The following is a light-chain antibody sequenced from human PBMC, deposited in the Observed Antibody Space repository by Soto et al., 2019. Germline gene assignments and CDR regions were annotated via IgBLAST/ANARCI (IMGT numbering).Light chain of an antibody. CDR1: SSNIGAGYD. Sequence: QTVVTQPPSVSGAPGQRVTISCTGSSSNIGAGYDVHSYQQLPGTAPKLLIYGNSNRPSGVPDRFSGSKSGTSASLAITGLQAEDEADYYCQSYDSSLSALVFGGGTKVTVL. V-gene: IGLV1-40*01. CDR3: QSYDSSLSALV. CDR2: GNS. J-gene: IGLJ2*01.